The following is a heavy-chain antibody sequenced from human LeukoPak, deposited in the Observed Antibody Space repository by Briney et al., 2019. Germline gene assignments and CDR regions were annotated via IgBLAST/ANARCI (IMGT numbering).Heavy chain of an antibody. CDR1: GYTFTGYY. D-gene: IGHD3-10*01. J-gene: IGHJ4*02. CDR3: AAKSRLTMVRGGDLPTLDY. Sequence: GASVKVSRKASGYTFTGYYMHWVRQAPGQGREWMGWINPNSGGTNYAQKFQGRVTMTRDTSISTAYMELSRLRSDDTAVYYCAAKSRLTMVRGGDLPTLDYWGQGTLVTVSS. V-gene: IGHV1-2*02. CDR2: INPNSGGT.